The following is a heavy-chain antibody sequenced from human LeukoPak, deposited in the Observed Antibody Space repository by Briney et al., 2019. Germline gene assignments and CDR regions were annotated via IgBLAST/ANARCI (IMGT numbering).Heavy chain of an antibody. V-gene: IGHV4-4*07. J-gene: IGHJ3*02. CDR3: ARDAIAAAGIYAFDI. D-gene: IGHD6-13*01. CDR2: IYTSGST. Sequence: PSETLSLTCTVSGGSISSDYWSWIRQPAGKGLEWIGRIYTSGSTNYNPSLKSRVTMSVDTSKNQFSLKLTSVTAADPAVYYCARDAIAAAGIYAFDIWGQGTMVTVSS. CDR1: GGSISSDY.